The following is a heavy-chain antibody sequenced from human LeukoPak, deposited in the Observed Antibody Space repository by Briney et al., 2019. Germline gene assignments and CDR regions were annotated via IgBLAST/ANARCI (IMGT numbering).Heavy chain of an antibody. CDR2: IRFDGSHK. CDR1: GFTFNNYG. V-gene: IGHV3-30*02. CDR3: AYYHVNEEPPTF. J-gene: IGHJ4*02. Sequence: PGGSLRLSCAASGFTFNNYGVFWFRQAPGKGLDWVSFIRFDGSHKYYADSVKGRFTVSRDNSKNMLYLQMNSLRAEDTAVYYCAYYHVNEEPPTFWGQGTLVTVSS. D-gene: IGHD1-1*01.